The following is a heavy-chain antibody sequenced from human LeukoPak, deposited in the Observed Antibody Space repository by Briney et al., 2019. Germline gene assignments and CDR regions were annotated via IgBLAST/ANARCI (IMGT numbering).Heavy chain of an antibody. CDR1: GGSINSYY. D-gene: IGHD5-24*01. CDR2: IYYSGTT. Sequence: KPSETLSLTCTVSGGSINSYYWSWVRQAPGKGLEWIGYIYYSGTTSYNPSLKSRVTILVDTSKNQFSLKLSSVTAADTAVYYCARHERDASLDHALDIWGQGTMVTVSS. J-gene: IGHJ3*02. V-gene: IGHV4-59*08. CDR3: ARHERDASLDHALDI.